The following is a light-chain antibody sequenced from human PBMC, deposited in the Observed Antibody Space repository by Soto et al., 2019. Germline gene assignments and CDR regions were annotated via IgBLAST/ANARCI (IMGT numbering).Light chain of an antibody. V-gene: IGLV2-14*03. J-gene: IGLJ3*02. CDR1: SNDIGTYNY. CDR3: ASFTSTSTPWV. CDR2: DVS. Sequence: NSNDIGTYNYVTWYQRHPGKAPILLIYDVSYRPSGVSDRFSGSKSGNTDSLPISGLQADDEAHYYCASFTSTSTPWVFGGGTKRTV.